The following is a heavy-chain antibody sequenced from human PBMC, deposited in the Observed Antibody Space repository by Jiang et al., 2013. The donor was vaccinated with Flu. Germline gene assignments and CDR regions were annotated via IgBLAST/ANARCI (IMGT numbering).Heavy chain of an antibody. V-gene: IGHV3-7*01. CDR1: GFSFSAYW. Sequence: VQLVESGGGVVQPGGSLRLSCAASGFSFSAYWMTWVRQAPGKGLEWVANTNPDGSENYYVDSVKGRFTMSRDNAKNSLYLQMNNLRAEDTAVYFCAARRMGDSSGSFEYWGQGTLVTVST. D-gene: IGHD3-22*01. J-gene: IGHJ4*02. CDR3: AARRMGDSSGSFEY. CDR2: TNPDGSEN.